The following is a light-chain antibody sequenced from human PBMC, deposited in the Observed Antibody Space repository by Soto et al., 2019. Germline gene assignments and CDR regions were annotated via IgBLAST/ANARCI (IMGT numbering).Light chain of an antibody. CDR3: AAWDDSLSGVV. V-gene: IGLV1-47*01. CDR1: SSNIGSNS. J-gene: IGLJ2*01. CDR2: SNS. Sequence: QSVLTQPPSASGTPGQRVTISCSGSSSNIGSNSVHWYQQLPGTAPKLLIYSNSQRPSGVPDRISGSKSGTSASLAISGLRSEDEADYYCAAWDDSLSGVVFGGGTKVTVL.